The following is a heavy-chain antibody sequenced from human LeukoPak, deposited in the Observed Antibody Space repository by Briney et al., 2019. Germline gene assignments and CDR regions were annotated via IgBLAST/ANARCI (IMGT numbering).Heavy chain of an antibody. V-gene: IGHV4-59*01. D-gene: IGHD1-1*01. CDR3: ARVRKYNWNECAFDI. CDR2: IYYSGST. CDR1: GGSISSYY. Sequence: SETLSLTCTVSGGSISSYYWSWIRQPPGKGLEWIGYIYYSGSTNYNPSLKSRVTISVDTSKNQFSLKLSSVTAADTAVYYCARVRKYNWNECAFDIWGQGTMVTVSS. J-gene: IGHJ3*02.